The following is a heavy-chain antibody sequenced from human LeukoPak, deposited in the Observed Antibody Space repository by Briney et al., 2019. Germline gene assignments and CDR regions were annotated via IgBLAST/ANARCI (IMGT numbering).Heavy chain of an antibody. CDR3: ARLGYNYGFVTDY. Sequence: GGSLRLSCAASGFTFSSYWMSWVRQAPGKGLEWVANIKQDGSEKYYVDSVKGRFTISRDNAKNSLYLQMNSLRAEDTAVYYCARLGYNYGFVTDYWGQGTLVTVSS. J-gene: IGHJ4*02. CDR1: GFTFSSYW. V-gene: IGHV3-7*01. D-gene: IGHD5-18*01. CDR2: IKQDGSEK.